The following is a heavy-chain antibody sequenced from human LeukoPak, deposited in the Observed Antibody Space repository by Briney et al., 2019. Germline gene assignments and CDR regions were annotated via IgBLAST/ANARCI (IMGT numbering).Heavy chain of an antibody. D-gene: IGHD2-2*01. CDR2: INHSGST. Sequence: GSLRLSCAASGSTFSNAWMSWVRQPPGKGLEWIGEINHSGSTNYNPSLKSRVTISVDTSKNQFSLKLSSVTAADTAVYYCARGTAFNIVVVRWFDPWGQGTLVTVSS. CDR3: ARGTAFNIVVVRWFDP. V-gene: IGHV4-34*01. CDR1: GSTFSNAW. J-gene: IGHJ5*02.